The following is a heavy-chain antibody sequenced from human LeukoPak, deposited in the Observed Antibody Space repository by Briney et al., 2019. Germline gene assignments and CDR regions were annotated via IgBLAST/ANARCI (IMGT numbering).Heavy chain of an antibody. CDR3: ARDPLSGSYGEYYYYMDV. J-gene: IGHJ6*03. V-gene: IGHV1-69*13. D-gene: IGHD1-26*01. Sequence: SVKVSCKASGGTFTSYAISWVRQAPGQGLEWMGGIIPIFGTANYAQKFQGRVTITADESTSTAYMELSSLRSEDTAVYYCARDPLSGSYGEYYYYMDVWGKGTTVTVSS. CDR2: IIPIFGTA. CDR1: GGTFTSYA.